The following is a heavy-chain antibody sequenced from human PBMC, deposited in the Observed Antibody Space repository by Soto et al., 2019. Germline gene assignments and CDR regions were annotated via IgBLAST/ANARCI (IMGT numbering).Heavy chain of an antibody. D-gene: IGHD2-21*02. CDR1: GGSISSYY. Sequence: SETLSLTCTVSGGSISSYYWSWIRQPPGKGLEWIGYIFDSGITHYNPSLKSRVAMSVDTSKNQFSLNLTSVTAADTAVYFCASQFCSGGACFNWFDPWGHGTLVTVSS. CDR3: ASQFCSGGACFNWFDP. J-gene: IGHJ5*02. V-gene: IGHV4-59*08. CDR2: IFDSGIT.